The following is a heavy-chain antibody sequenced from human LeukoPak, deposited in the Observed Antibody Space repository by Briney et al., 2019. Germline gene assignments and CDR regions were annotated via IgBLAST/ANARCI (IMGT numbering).Heavy chain of an antibody. CDR1: GYRFTTYW. Sequence: GESLKISCKGSGYRFTTYWIGWVRHMPGRGLECMGIIYPEDSETRYSPSFQGLVTMSADTSTNTAYLQWSSLKASDTAMYYCARLGRSGSYNYWGQGTLVTVSS. D-gene: IGHD1-26*01. CDR2: IYPEDSET. CDR3: ARLGRSGSYNY. V-gene: IGHV5-51*01. J-gene: IGHJ4*02.